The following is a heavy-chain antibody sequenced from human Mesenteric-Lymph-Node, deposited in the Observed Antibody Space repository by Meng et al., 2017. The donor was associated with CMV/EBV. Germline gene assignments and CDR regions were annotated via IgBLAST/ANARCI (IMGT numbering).Heavy chain of an antibody. J-gene: IGHJ4*02. CDR3: ARVDPTVTTYFDY. D-gene: IGHD4-11*01. Sequence: GESLKISCAASGFTFNSYGMHWVRQAPGKGLEWVAFIRFDGNNKYYADSVKGRFTISRDNYKNMLYLQMNSLRVEDTAVYYCARVDPTVTTYFDYWGQGTLVTVSS. V-gene: IGHV3-30*02. CDR1: GFTFNSYG. CDR2: IRFDGNNK.